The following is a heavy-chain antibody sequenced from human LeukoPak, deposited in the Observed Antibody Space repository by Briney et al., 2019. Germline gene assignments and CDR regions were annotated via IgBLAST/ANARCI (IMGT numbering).Heavy chain of an antibody. CDR2: INSDGGGA. CDR1: GITFGNNS. V-gene: IGHV3-74*01. J-gene: IGHJ5*02. CDR3: ARDVPHNWFDT. Sequence: GGSLRLSSAPSGITFGNNSMHWVRPGPRKGLVWISRINSDGGGAIYADSVKGRFTVSRDNAKNTLYLQMNSLRAEDTAVYYCARDVPHNWFDTWGQGTLVTVSS.